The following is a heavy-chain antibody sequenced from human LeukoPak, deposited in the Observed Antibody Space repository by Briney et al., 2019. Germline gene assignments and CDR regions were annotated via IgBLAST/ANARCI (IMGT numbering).Heavy chain of an antibody. Sequence: TLSLTCTVSGGSISRSYFSWIRQSPSQELKCIGYFYDTVITKYNHSLKRRVSISTDTSKNQFSLKLNSVTAADTAVYYCARHGAFITRGFCSSSNCYVDGLQTWGQGIMVSVSS. CDR1: GGSISRSY. D-gene: IGHD2-2*01. CDR2: FYDTVIT. J-gene: IGHJ3*01. V-gene: IGHV4-59*08. CDR3: ARHGAFITRGFCSSSNCYVDGLQT.